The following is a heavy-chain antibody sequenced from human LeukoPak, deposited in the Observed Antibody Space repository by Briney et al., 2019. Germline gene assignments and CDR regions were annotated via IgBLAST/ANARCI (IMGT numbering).Heavy chain of an antibody. J-gene: IGHJ4*02. Sequence: GGSLRLSCEASGFTFSAYAMTWVRQAPGKGLEWVSSISSSSSYIYYADSVKGRFTISRDNAKNSLYLQMNSLRAEDTAVYYCATNYAPFYWGQGTLVTVSS. CDR2: ISSSSSYI. D-gene: IGHD2-2*01. CDR1: GFTFSAYA. V-gene: IGHV3-21*01. CDR3: ATNYAPFY.